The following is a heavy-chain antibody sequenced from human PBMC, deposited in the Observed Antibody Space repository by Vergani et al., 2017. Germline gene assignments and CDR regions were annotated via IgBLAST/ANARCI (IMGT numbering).Heavy chain of an antibody. CDR2: LTDSGSGI. CDR1: GFAFSRYA. CDR3: AKSGWLQHFGAHYFDS. V-gene: IGHV3-23*01. Sequence: EVQLLESGGRLVQPGGYLRLSCVDYGFAFSRYAMSWVRQAPGKGLKWVSGLTDSGSGISYADSVRGRFTISRDNSKNTLFLQMDSLRAEDTAVYYCAKSGWLQHFGAHYFDSWGQGILVTVSS. J-gene: IGHJ4*02. D-gene: IGHD5-24*01.